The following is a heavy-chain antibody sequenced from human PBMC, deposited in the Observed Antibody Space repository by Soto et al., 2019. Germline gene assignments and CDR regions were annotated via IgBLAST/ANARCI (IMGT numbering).Heavy chain of an antibody. J-gene: IGHJ3*02. CDR2: ISSSSSYI. D-gene: IGHD1-26*01. CDR1: GFTFSSYS. V-gene: IGHV3-21*01. CDR3: ARDLLDAFDI. Sequence: GESLKISCAASGFTFSSYSMNWVRRAPGKGLEWVSSISSSSSYIYYADSVKGRFTISRDNAKNSLYLQMNSLRAEDTAVYYCARDLLDAFDIWGQGTMVTVSS.